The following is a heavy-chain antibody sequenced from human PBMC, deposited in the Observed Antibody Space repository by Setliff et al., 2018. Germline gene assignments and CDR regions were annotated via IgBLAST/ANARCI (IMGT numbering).Heavy chain of an antibody. CDR3: AREIRVVVPAAPRYYGMDV. D-gene: IGHD2-2*01. J-gene: IGHJ6*02. CDR1: GYTFTGYY. Sequence: GASVKVSCKASGYTFTGYYMHRVRQAPGQGLEWMGWINPNSGGTNYAQKFQGRVTMTRDTSISTAYMELSRLRSDDTAVYYCAREIRVVVPAAPRYYGMDVWGQGTTVTVSS. V-gene: IGHV1-2*02. CDR2: INPNSGGT.